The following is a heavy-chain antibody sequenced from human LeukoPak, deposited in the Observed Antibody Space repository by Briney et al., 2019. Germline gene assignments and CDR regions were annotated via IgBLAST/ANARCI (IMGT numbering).Heavy chain of an antibody. CDR1: SYSISSGYY. Sequence: PSETLSLTCTVSSYSISSGYYWAWIRQPAGKGLEWIGRIYSSGGTNYNPSLESRVSMSVDMSQNHFSLKVKSVTAADTAMYYCARGPPFDYWGQGILVTVSS. CDR2: IYSSGGT. J-gene: IGHJ4*02. V-gene: IGHV4-38-2*02. CDR3: ARGPPFDY.